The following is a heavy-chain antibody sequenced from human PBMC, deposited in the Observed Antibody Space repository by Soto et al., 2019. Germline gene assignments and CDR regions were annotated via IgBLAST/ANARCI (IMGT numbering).Heavy chain of an antibody. CDR3: AIGDSGTTPPYYFYH. J-gene: IGHJ4*02. Sequence: GGSLRLSCEASGFSISKFSMNWVRQAPGKGLDWVASISGDAETTSYADSVQGRFTISKDNSKNTVSLQMKSLTAEDTAVYYCAIGDSGTTPPYYFYHWGQGSMLTVSS. D-gene: IGHD1-1*01. V-gene: IGHV3-23*01. CDR1: GFSISKFS. CDR2: ISGDAETT.